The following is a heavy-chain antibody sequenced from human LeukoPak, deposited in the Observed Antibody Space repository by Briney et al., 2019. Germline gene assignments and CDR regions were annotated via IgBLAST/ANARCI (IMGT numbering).Heavy chain of an antibody. Sequence: GGSLRLSCAASGFTFSSYAMSWVRQAPGKGLEWVSAISGSGGSTYYADSVKGRFTISRDNSKNTPYLQMNSLRAEDTAVYYCAKAPRDGGKSRYYYGMDVWGQGTTVTVSS. D-gene: IGHD2-15*01. CDR2: ISGSGGST. CDR1: GFTFSSYA. CDR3: AKAPRDGGKSRYYYGMDV. J-gene: IGHJ6*02. V-gene: IGHV3-23*01.